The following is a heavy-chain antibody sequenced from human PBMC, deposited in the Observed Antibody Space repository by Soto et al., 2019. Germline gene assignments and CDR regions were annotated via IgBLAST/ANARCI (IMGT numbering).Heavy chain of an antibody. CDR1: GYTFTSYY. CDR2: INPSGGST. CDR3: ARILRIYSGYDTSDY. V-gene: IGHV1-46*01. J-gene: IGHJ4*02. D-gene: IGHD5-12*01. Sequence: ASVKVSCKASGYTFTSYYMHWVRQAPGQGLEWMGIINPSGGSTSYAQKFQGRVTMTRDTSTSTVYMELSSLRSEDTAVYYCARILRIYSGYDTSDYWGQGTLVTVSS.